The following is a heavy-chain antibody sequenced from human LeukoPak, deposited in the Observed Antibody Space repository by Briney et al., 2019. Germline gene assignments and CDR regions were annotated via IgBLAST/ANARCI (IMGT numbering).Heavy chain of an antibody. J-gene: IGHJ4*02. CDR3: ARGESSSWYLDY. D-gene: IGHD6-13*01. CDR2: ISSSSSYI. Sequence: GGSLRLSCAASGFTFSNYAMSWVRQAPGKGLEWVSSISSSSSYIYYADSVKGRFTISRDNAKNSLYLQMNSLRAEDTAVYYCARGESSSWYLDYWGQGTLVTVSS. CDR1: GFTFSNYA. V-gene: IGHV3-21*01.